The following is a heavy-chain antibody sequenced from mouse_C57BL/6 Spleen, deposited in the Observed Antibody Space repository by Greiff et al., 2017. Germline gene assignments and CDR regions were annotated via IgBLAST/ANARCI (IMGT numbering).Heavy chain of an antibody. CDR1: GYTFTSYW. D-gene: IGHD1-1*01. CDR3: ARYQYRGSSYGYAMDY. Sequence: QVQLQQSGAELVRPGSSVKLSCKASGYTFTSYWMHWVKQRPIQGLEWIGNIDPSDSETHYNQKFKDKATLTVDKSSSTAYMQLSSLTSEDSAVYYCARYQYRGSSYGYAMDYWGQGTSVTVSS. CDR2: IDPSDSET. V-gene: IGHV1-52*01. J-gene: IGHJ4*01.